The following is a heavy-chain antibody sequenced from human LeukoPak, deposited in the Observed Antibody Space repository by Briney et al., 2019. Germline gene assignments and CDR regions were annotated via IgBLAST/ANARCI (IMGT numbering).Heavy chain of an antibody. V-gene: IGHV3-21*01. CDR2: ISSSSSYI. CDR3: ARDGEKYYDFWSGYYTDPSGMDV. D-gene: IGHD3-3*01. Sequence: GGSLRLSCAASGFTFSSYSMNWVRQAPGKGLEWVSSISSSSSYIYYADSVKGRFTISRDNAKNSLYLQMNSLRAEDTAVYYCARDGEKYYDFWSGYYTDPSGMDVWGQGTTATVSS. CDR1: GFTFSSYS. J-gene: IGHJ6*02.